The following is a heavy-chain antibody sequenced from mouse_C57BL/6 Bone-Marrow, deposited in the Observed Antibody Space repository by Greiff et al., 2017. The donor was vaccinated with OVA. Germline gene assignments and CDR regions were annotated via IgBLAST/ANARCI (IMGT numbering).Heavy chain of an antibody. CDR1: GYTFTSYL. V-gene: IGHV1-59*01. Sequence: QVQLQQPGAELVRPGTSVKLSCKASGYTFTSYLMHWVKQRPGQGLEWIGVIDPSDSYTNYNQKFKGKATLTVDTSSSTAYMQLSSLTSEDSAVYYCARPQDYWGQGTTLTVSS. CDR3: ARPQDY. CDR2: IDPSDSYT. J-gene: IGHJ2*01.